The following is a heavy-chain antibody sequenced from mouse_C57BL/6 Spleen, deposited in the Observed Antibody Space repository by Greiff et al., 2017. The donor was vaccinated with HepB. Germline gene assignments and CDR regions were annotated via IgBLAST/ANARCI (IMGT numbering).Heavy chain of an antibody. CDR1: GFTFSSYA. J-gene: IGHJ2*01. Sequence: EVQLVESGGGLVKPGGSLKLSCAASGFTFSSYAMSWVRQTPEKRLEWVATISDGGSYTYYPDNVKGRFTISRDNANNNLYLQMSHLKSEDTAMYYCARSTTVVATGYFDYWGQGTTLTVSS. V-gene: IGHV5-4*01. D-gene: IGHD1-1*01. CDR2: ISDGGSYT. CDR3: ARSTTVVATGYFDY.